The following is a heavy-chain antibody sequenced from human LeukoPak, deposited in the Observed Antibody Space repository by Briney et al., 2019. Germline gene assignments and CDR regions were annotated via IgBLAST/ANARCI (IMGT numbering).Heavy chain of an antibody. CDR1: GGSISSSSYY. CDR2: IYYSGST. D-gene: IGHD6-19*01. V-gene: IGHV4-39*01. J-gene: IGHJ6*02. Sequence: SENLSLTCTVSGGSISSSSYYWGWIRQPPGKGLEWIGSIYYSGSTYYNPSLKSRVTISVDTSKNQFSLKLSSVTAADTAVYYCATAVADPYGMDVWGQGTTVTVSS. CDR3: ATAVADPYGMDV.